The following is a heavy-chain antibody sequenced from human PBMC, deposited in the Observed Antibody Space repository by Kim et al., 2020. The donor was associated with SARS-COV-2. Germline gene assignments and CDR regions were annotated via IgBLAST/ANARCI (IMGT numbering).Heavy chain of an antibody. D-gene: IGHD6-6*01. CDR2: ISSTGRYT. CDR3: AKDSVEYSSSLGYYSMDV. V-gene: IGHV3-23*01. J-gene: IGHJ6*02. CDR1: GFTFKSYD. Sequence: GGSLRLSCAASGFTFKSYDIGWVRQAPGKGLEWVAIISSTGRYTHYADSVKGRFSISRDNSKNTLYLQMQSLRAEDTAVYYCAKDSVEYSSSLGYYSMDVWGQGTTVTVSS.